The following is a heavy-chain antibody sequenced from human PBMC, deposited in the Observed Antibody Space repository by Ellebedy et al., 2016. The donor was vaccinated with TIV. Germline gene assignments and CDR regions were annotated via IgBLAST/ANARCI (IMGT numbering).Heavy chain of an antibody. Sequence: AASVKVSCKASGYNFRSYEINWVRQDPGQGLEWMGWMKTDGDRTAYAQKFQGRVSMTRNTSISTAYLELSNLRSDDTAVYYCARGIRMPSDYWGQGTLVTVSS. V-gene: IGHV1-8*01. J-gene: IGHJ4*02. CDR2: MKTDGDRT. CDR1: GYNFRSYE. D-gene: IGHD2-15*01. CDR3: ARGIRMPSDY.